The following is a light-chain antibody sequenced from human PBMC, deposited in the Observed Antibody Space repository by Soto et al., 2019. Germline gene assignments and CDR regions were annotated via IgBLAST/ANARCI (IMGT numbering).Light chain of an antibody. Sequence: EIVMTQSPATLSVSPGERATLSCRASQSVGIKLAWYQQKPGQAPRILIHGASTRASGISARFSGSGSGTEFTLNITNLQSEDFAIYYCQQYHNWPPLTFGQGTRLHIK. J-gene: IGKJ5*01. V-gene: IGKV3-15*01. CDR2: GAS. CDR1: QSVGIK. CDR3: QQYHNWPPLT.